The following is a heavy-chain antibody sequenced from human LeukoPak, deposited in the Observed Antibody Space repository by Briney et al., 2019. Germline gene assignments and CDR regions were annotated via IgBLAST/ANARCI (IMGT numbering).Heavy chain of an antibody. CDR3: AKARYYYGSGSFSG. D-gene: IGHD3-10*01. CDR1: GFTFSGSA. CDR2: IRSKANSYAT. J-gene: IGHJ4*02. Sequence: GGSLRLSCAASGFTFSGSAMHWVRQASGKGLERVGRIRSKANSYATAYAASVKGRFTISRDDSKNTLYLQMNSLRAEDTAVYYCAKARYYYGSGSFSGWGQGTLVTVSS. V-gene: IGHV3-73*01.